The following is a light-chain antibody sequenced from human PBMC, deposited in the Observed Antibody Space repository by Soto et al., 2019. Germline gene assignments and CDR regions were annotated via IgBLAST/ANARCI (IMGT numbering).Light chain of an antibody. V-gene: IGKV3D-15*01. CDR2: DAS. Sequence: ELVMTQSPATLSVSPGARATLSCRASQSVSSNLAWYQQKPGQAPSLLIYDASNRATGIPARFSGSGSGTELTITISSLQSEDCAVYYCQQHNVWPATFGQGTKVDIK. CDR1: QSVSSN. CDR3: QQHNVWPAT. J-gene: IGKJ1*01.